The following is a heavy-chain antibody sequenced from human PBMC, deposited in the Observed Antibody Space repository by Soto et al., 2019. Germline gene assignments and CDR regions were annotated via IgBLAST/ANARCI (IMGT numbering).Heavy chain of an antibody. CDR1: GGSISSYY. CDR3: ARSYRSSVFDWFDP. D-gene: IGHD6-6*01. Sequence: SETLSLTCTVSGGSISSYYWSWIRQPPGKGLEWIGYIYYSGSTNYNPSLTRRVTISVDTSKNQFSLKLSSVTTADTAVYYCARSYRSSVFDWFDPWGQGTLVTVSS. CDR2: IYYSGST. V-gene: IGHV4-59*01. J-gene: IGHJ5*02.